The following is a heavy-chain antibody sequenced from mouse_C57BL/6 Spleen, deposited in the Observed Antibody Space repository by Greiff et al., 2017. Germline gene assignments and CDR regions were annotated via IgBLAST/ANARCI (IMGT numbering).Heavy chain of an antibody. D-gene: IGHD1-1*01. Sequence: EVQLVESGPGLVKPSQSLSLTCSVTGYSITSGYYWNWIRQFPGNKLEWMGYISYDGSNNYNPSLKNRISITRDTSKNQFFLKLNSVTTEDTATYYCARDGDYGSSLFAYWGQGTLVTVSA. CDR2: ISYDGSN. CDR3: ARDGDYGSSLFAY. CDR1: GYSITSGYY. V-gene: IGHV3-6*01. J-gene: IGHJ3*01.